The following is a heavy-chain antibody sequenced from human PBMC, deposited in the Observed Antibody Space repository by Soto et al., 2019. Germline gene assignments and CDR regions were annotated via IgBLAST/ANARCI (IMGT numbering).Heavy chain of an antibody. Sequence: GGSLRLSCAASGFTFSSYGMHWVRQAPGKGLEWVAVISYDGSNKYYADSVEGRFTISRDNSKNTRYLQMNSLRAEDTAVYYCAKGIVVVPAAMAQTERVWFDPWGQGTLVTVSS. CDR1: GFTFSSYG. V-gene: IGHV3-30*18. J-gene: IGHJ5*02. CDR3: AKGIVVVPAAMAQTERVWFDP. D-gene: IGHD2-2*01. CDR2: ISYDGSNK.